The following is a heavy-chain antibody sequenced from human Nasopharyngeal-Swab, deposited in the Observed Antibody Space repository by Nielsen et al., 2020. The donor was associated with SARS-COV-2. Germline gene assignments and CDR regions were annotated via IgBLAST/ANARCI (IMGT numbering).Heavy chain of an antibody. Sequence: GESLKISCAASGFNFSTYSMNWVRQAPGKGLEWVSAISSTGDYIYYAASVKGRFTISRDNAKNSVYLQMNSLRAEDTALYYCTRDTPAMFAYWGQGTLVSVSS. V-gene: IGHV3-21*01. J-gene: IGHJ4*02. CDR3: TRDTPAMFAY. CDR1: GFNFSTYS. CDR2: ISSTGDYI.